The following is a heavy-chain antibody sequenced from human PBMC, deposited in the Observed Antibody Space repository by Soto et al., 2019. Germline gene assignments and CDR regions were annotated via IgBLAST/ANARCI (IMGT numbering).Heavy chain of an antibody. Sequence: QVQLQESAPGLVKPSETLSLTCAVSGESVNGYYWTWIRQPAGKGLEWLGRIYFTGTTSYNPSLKRRVTMSLDTSKNQFSLRLTSVTAADTAIYYCARDTVGISSPGVYWGRGTLVTVSS. CDR2: IYFTGTT. CDR1: GESVNGYY. V-gene: IGHV4-4*07. D-gene: IGHD1-26*01. CDR3: ARDTVGISSPGVY. J-gene: IGHJ4*02.